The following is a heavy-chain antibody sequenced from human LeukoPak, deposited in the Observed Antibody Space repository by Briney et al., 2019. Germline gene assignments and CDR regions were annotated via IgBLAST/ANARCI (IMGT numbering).Heavy chain of an antibody. D-gene: IGHD6-13*01. CDR2: ISYDGSNK. J-gene: IGHJ6*03. V-gene: IGHV3-30*01. CDR3: ARATAAGTYYYYYYYMDV. Sequence: GGSLRLSCAASGYTFSSYAMHWVRQAPGKGLEWVAVISYDGSNKYYADSVKGRFTISRDNSKNTLYLQMNSLRAEDTAVYYCARATAAGTYYYYYYYMDVWGKGTTVTVSS. CDR1: GYTFSSYA.